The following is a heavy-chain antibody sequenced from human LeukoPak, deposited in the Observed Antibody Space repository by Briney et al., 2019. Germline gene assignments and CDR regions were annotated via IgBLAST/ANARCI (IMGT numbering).Heavy chain of an antibody. CDR2: IYYSGST. D-gene: IGHD6-13*01. CDR3: ARDQSPGYSSSWYP. V-gene: IGHV4-59*01. Sequence: SETLSLTCTVSGGSISSYYWSWIRQPPGKGLERIGYIYYSGSTNYNPSLKSRVTISVDTSKNQFSLKLSSVTAADTAVYYCARDQSPGYSSSWYPWGQGTLVTVSS. CDR1: GGSISSYY. J-gene: IGHJ4*02.